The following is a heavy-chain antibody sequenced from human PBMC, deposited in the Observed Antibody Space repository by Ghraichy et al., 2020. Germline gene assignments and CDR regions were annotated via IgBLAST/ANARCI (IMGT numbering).Heavy chain of an antibody. V-gene: IGHV4-31*03. D-gene: IGHD6-19*01. CDR2: IYYSGTT. CDR3: ARRIPVAGLFDY. Sequence: SETLSLACTVSSVSISSGGYYWSWIRQHTVKGLEWIGYIYYSGTTYYSPSLKSRVIVSLDTSTNQFSLKLSSVTAADTAVYYCARRIPVAGLFDYWGQGTLVTVSS. CDR1: SVSISSGGYY. J-gene: IGHJ4*02.